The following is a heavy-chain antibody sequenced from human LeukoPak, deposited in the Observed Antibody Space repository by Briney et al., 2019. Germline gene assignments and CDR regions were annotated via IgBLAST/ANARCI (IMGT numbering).Heavy chain of an antibody. Sequence: GSLRLSCAASGFTFSSYSMNWVRQAPGKGLEWVSSISSSSSYIYYADSVKGRFTISRNNAKNSLYLQMNSLRAEDTAVYYCARVWASGGATAFDYWGQGTLVTVSS. CDR3: ARVWASGGATAFDY. D-gene: IGHD1-26*01. CDR2: ISSSSSYI. V-gene: IGHV3-21*01. J-gene: IGHJ4*02. CDR1: GFTFSSYS.